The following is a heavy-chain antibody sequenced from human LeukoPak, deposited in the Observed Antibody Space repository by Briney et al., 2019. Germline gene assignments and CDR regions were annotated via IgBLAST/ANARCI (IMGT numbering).Heavy chain of an antibody. Sequence: PGGSLRLSCAASGFTFSRYDMNWVRQAPGKGLEWVSYISSSSSSIYYLDSVKGRFTISRDNAKNSLYLQMNSLRAEDTAVYYCARESGYCSGGRCVTKFDYWAQGTLITVSS. V-gene: IGHV3-48*01. CDR1: GFTFSRYD. CDR3: ARESGYCSGGRCVTKFDY. J-gene: IGHJ4*02. D-gene: IGHD2-15*01. CDR2: ISSSSSSI.